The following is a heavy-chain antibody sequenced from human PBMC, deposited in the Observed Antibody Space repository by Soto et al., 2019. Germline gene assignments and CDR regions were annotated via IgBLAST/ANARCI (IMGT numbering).Heavy chain of an antibody. Sequence: SETLSLTCTVSGGSISSSSYYWGWIRQPPGKGLEWIGSIYYSGSTYYNPSLKSRVTISVDTSKNQFSLKLSSVTAADTAVYYCARRQFYCSGGSCYATDFDYWGQGTLVT. J-gene: IGHJ4*02. CDR3: ARRQFYCSGGSCYATDFDY. CDR2: IYYSGST. CDR1: GGSISSSSYY. D-gene: IGHD2-15*01. V-gene: IGHV4-39*01.